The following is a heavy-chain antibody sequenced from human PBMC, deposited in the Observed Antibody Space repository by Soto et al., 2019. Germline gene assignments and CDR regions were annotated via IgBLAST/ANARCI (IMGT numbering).Heavy chain of an antibody. V-gene: IGHV1-18*01. J-gene: IGHJ5*02. CDR3: ARVTRGSGGWFDP. CDR1: SETFASYD. CDR2: ISTYNGNT. Sequence: QVQLMQSGTEVKKPGASVKVSCKASSETFASYDITWVRQAPGQGLEWMGWISTYNGNTKYAQNVQGRVSMTTDTSTSTAYMELRSLKPDDTAVYYCARVTRGSGGWFDPWGQGTLVTVSS. D-gene: IGHD6-19*01.